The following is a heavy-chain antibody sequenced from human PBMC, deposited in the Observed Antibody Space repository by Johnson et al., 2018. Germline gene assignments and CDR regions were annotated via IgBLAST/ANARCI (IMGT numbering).Heavy chain of an antibody. CDR1: GFTFSSYW. CDR3: ARARTVTYDAFDI. D-gene: IGHD4-17*01. Sequence: VQLVQSGGGLVQXGGSLRLSCAASGFTFSSYWMSWVRQAPGKGLEWVANIKHDGSEKYYVDSVKGRFTISRDNAKNSLYLQMNSLRAEDTAVYYCARARTVTYDAFDIWGQGTMVTVSS. CDR2: IKHDGSEK. J-gene: IGHJ3*02. V-gene: IGHV3-7*01.